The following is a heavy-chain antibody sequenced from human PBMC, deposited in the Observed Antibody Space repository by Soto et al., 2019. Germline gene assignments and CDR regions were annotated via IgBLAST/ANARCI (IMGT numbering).Heavy chain of an antibody. D-gene: IGHD3-22*01. CDR1: GGSVSSGSHY. Sequence: QVQLQESGPGLVKPSETLSLTCSVSGGSVSSGSHYWSWIRQPPGKGLEWIAYISYSGRPDYNPSLKSRVSISLDMSTNPFSLRLRSVTAADTAVYYCGRDRSDSLNSFDAFDIWGQGTIVTVSS. CDR2: ISYSGRP. CDR3: GRDRSDSLNSFDAFDI. J-gene: IGHJ3*02. V-gene: IGHV4-61*01.